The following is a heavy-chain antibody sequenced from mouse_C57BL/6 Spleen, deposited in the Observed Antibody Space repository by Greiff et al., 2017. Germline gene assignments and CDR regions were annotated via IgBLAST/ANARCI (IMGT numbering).Heavy chain of an antibody. CDR3: LITTVVHFDY. V-gene: IGHV6-3*01. J-gene: IGHJ2*01. CDR1: GFTFSNYW. Sequence: EVKLLESGGGLVQPGGSMKLSCVASGFTFSNYWMNWVRQSPEKGLEWVAQIRLKSDNYATHYAESVKGRFTISRDDSKSSVYLQMNNLRAEDTGSYYCLITTVVHFDYWGQGTTLTVSS. CDR2: IRLKSDNYAT. D-gene: IGHD1-1*01.